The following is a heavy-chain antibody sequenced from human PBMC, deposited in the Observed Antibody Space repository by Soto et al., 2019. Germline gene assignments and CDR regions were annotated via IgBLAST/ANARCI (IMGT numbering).Heavy chain of an antibody. CDR1: GDSVSSYSAA. V-gene: IGHV6-1*01. Sequence: SPTLSLTCAISGDSVSSYSAAWNWIRQSPSGGLEWLGRTYYRSRFFSDYAESVKSRIITNPDTSKNQFSLQLKSVTPEDTAVYYCVRDRYSSSGWFDPWGQGTPVTVSS. CDR3: VRDRYSSSGWFDP. J-gene: IGHJ5*02. CDR2: TYYRSRFFS. D-gene: IGHD3-10*01.